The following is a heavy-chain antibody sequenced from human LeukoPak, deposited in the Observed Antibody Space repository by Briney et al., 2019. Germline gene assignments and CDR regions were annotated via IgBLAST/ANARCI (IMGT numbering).Heavy chain of an antibody. V-gene: IGHV1-18*01. CDR2: ISAYNGNT. J-gene: IGHJ3*02. Sequence: VSVKVSCKASGYTFTSYDINWVRQAPGQGLEWMGWISAYNGNTNYAQKLQGRVTMTTDTSTSTAYMGLGSLTSDDTAMYYCARGGPNAFDIWGQGTMVTVSS. CDR1: GYTFTSYD. CDR3: ARGGPNAFDI.